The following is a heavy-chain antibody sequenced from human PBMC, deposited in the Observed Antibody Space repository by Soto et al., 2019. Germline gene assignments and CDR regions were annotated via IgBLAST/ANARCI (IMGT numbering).Heavy chain of an antibody. Sequence: QVQVVESGGGVVQPGRTLTLSCAASGFTFSNSGMHWVRQAPGKGLEWLAVVTYGRVDKYYADSVKGRFTISRDTSKNMVYLEMNSLRAEDTAVYYCAKESSTGADRAADHWGQGTMVTVSS. D-gene: IGHD2-8*02. CDR1: GFTFSNSG. V-gene: IGHV3-30*18. J-gene: IGHJ4*02. CDR2: VTYGRVDK. CDR3: AKESSTGADRAADH.